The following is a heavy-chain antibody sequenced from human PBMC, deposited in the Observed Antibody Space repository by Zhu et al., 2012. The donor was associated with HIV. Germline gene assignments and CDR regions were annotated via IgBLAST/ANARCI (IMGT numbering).Heavy chain of an antibody. J-gene: IGHJ6*03. CDR2: ILYSGST. Sequence: QVQLQESGPGLVKPSETLSLTCTVSGGSISSSSYYWGWIRQPPGKGLEWIGSILYSGSTFYNPSFESRVTISVDTSKNQFSLKLSSVTAADSAVFYCARHVQSNGAFGELFSYMDVWGRGTTVTVSS. V-gene: IGHV4-39*01. CDR3: ARHVQSNGAFGELFSYMDV. D-gene: IGHD3-10*01. CDR1: GGSISSSSYY.